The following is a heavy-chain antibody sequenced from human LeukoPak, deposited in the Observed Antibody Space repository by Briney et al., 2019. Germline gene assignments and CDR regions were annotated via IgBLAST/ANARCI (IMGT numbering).Heavy chain of an antibody. CDR3: ARATRSGSDNYYYYGMDV. D-gene: IGHD3-3*01. CDR2: INPNSGGT. CDR1: GYTFTSYD. J-gene: IGHJ6*02. Sequence: ASVKVSCKASGYTFTSYDINWVRQATGQGLEWMGWINPNSGGTNYAQKFQGRVTMTRDTSISTAYMELSRLRSDDTAVYYCARATRSGSDNYYYYGMDVWGQGTTVTVSS. V-gene: IGHV1-2*02.